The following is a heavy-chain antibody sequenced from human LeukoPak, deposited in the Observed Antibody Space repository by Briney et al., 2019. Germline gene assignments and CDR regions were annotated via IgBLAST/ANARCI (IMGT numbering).Heavy chain of an antibody. J-gene: IGHJ4*02. CDR3: ARARSSAVAGTNY. V-gene: IGHV3-30-3*01. CDR2: ISYDGSNK. D-gene: IGHD6-19*01. CDR1: GFTFSSYA. Sequence: PGGSLRLSCAASGFTFSSYAMHWVRQAPGKGLEWVAVISYDGSNKYYADSVKGRFTISRDNSKNTLYLQMNSLRAEDTAVYYCARARSSAVAGTNYWGQGTLVTVSS.